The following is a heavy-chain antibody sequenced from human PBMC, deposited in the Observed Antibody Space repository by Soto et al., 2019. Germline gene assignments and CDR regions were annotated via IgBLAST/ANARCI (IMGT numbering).Heavy chain of an antibody. Sequence: GRSLRLSCAASGFTFSSYAMHWVRQAPGKGLEWVAVISYDGSNKYYADSVKGRFTISRDNSKNTLYLQMNSLRAEDTAVYYCARRALTGYFDNYYYYGMDVWGQGTTVTVSS. CDR3: ARRALTGYFDNYYYYGMDV. D-gene: IGHD3-9*01. CDR1: GFTFSSYA. CDR2: ISYDGSNK. J-gene: IGHJ6*02. V-gene: IGHV3-30-3*01.